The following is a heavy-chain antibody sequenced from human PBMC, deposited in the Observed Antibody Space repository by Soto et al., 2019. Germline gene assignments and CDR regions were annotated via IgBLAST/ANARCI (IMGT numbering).Heavy chain of an antibody. V-gene: IGHV1-18*01. CDR2: ISAYNGNT. CDR3: ARTQFTVTLINWFDP. CDR1: GYTFTSYG. Sequence: GASVKVSCKASGYTFTSYGISWVRQAPGQGLEWMGWISAYNGNTNYAQKLQGRVTMTTDTSTSTAYMELRSLRSDDTAVYYCARTQFTVTLINWFDPWGQGTLVTVSS. J-gene: IGHJ5*02. D-gene: IGHD4-17*01.